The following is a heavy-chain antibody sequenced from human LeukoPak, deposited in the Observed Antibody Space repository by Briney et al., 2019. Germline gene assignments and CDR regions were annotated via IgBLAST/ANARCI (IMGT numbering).Heavy chain of an antibody. V-gene: IGHV3-9*01. CDR2: ISWNSGNI. Sequence: GGSLRLSFAASGFTFDDYAIQWVRQAPGKGLEWVSGISWNSGNIGYADSVKGRFTISRDNARNSLYLQMNSLRGDDTALYYCVKDGGAPKHGFSSGWFGSWGQGTLVTVSS. D-gene: IGHD6-19*01. CDR1: GFTFDDYA. J-gene: IGHJ5*01. CDR3: VKDGGAPKHGFSSGWFGS.